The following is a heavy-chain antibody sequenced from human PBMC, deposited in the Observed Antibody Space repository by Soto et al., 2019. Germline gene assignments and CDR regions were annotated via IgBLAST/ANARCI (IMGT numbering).Heavy chain of an antibody. CDR2: INSDGTRT. D-gene: IGHD3-16*01. V-gene: IGHV3-74*01. J-gene: IGHJ4*02. CDR1: GSTFRKYW. CDR3: AISPSATPDD. Sequence: EVQLAESGGGLVQPGGSLRLSCAASGSTFRKYWRHCVRQAPGKGLAWVSHINSDGTRTIYADSVKGRFSISRDNAKNTLYLHRSSRRVEDTAVFYCAISPSATPDDWGQGTLVTVSS.